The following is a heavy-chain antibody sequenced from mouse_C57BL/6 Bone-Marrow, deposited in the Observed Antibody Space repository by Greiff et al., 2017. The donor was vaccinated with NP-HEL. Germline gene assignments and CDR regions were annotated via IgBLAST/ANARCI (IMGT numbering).Heavy chain of an antibody. V-gene: IGHV1-75*01. CDR3: ARPQTAQATGFAY. CDR1: GYTFTDYY. Sequence: SGPELVKPGASVKISCKASGYTFTDYYINWVKQRPGQGLEWIGWIFPGSGSTYYNEKFKGKATLTVDKSSSTAYMLLSSLTSEDSAVYFCARPQTAQATGFAYWGQGTLVTVSA. D-gene: IGHD3-2*02. J-gene: IGHJ3*01. CDR2: IFPGSGST.